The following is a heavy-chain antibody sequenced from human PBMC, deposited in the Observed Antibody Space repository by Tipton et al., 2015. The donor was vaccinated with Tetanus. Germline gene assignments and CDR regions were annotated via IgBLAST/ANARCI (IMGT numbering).Heavy chain of an antibody. J-gene: IGHJ4*02. CDR2: IYHSGST. D-gene: IGHD6-19*01. Sequence: TLSLTCIVSGGSISSSYWSWIRQPPGKGLGWIGEIYHSGSTNYNPSLKSRVTISVDKSKNQFSLKLSSVTAADTAVYYCARDSSGWYGDFDYWGQGTLVTVSS. V-gene: IGHV4-59*12. CDR1: GGSISSSY. CDR3: ARDSSGWYGDFDY.